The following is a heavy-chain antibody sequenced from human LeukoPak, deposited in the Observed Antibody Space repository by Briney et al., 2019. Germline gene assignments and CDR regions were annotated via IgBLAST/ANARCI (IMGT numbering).Heavy chain of an antibody. CDR1: GGSISSYY. J-gene: IGHJ4*02. D-gene: IGHD6-6*01. V-gene: IGHV4-59*12. CDR3: AEYSIQSAFDY. CDR2: ISYSGST. Sequence: PSETLSLTCTVSGGSISSYYLTWIRQPPGKGLEWIGYISYSGSTNYNPSLKSRVTISVDTSKNQFSLKLSSVTAADTAVYYCAEYSIQSAFDYWGQGTLVTVSS.